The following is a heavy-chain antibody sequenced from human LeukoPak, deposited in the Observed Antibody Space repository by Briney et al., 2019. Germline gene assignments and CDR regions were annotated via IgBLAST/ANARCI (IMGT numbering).Heavy chain of an antibody. J-gene: IGHJ4*02. CDR1: GFTFSNYV. D-gene: IGHD2-2*01. Sequence: GGSLRLSCAASGFTFSNYVITWVRQAPGKGLEWLSEISSTGGTTNYADSVKGRFTISRDNSKSTLCLQMNSLRAEDTAIYYCATSVCSPTNCYADYWGQGTRVTVSS. CDR3: ATSVCSPTNCYADY. CDR2: ISSTGGTT. V-gene: IGHV3-23*01.